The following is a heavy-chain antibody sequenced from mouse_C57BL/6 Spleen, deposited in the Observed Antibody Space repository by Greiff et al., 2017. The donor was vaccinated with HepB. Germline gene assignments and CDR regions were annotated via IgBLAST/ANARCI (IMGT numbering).Heavy chain of an antibody. J-gene: IGHJ1*03. D-gene: IGHD1-1*01. CDR1: GFTFSDYG. CDR3: ARYLILRFYFDV. CDR2: ISSGSSTI. Sequence: EVHLVESGGGLVKPGGSLKLSCAASGFTFSDYGMHWVRQAPEKGLEWVAYISSGSSTIYYADTMKGRFTISRDNTKNTLFLQMTSLRSEDTAVYYCARYLILRFYFDVWGTGTTVTVSS. V-gene: IGHV5-17*01.